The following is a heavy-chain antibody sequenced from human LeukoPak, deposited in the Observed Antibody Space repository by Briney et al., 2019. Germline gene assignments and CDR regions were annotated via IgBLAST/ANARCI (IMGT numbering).Heavy chain of an antibody. CDR1: GFTFSDDH. J-gene: IGHJ4*02. D-gene: IGHD6-13*01. CDR2: ISSGSSI. CDR3: ARLKYTSSWHYFFDD. Sequence: GGSLRLSCAASGFTFSDDHMSWIRQAPGKGLEWVSYISSGSSIYYGDSVKGRFTISRDNAKNSLYLQMNSLRADDTAMYYCARLKYTSSWHYFFDDWGQGTLVTVSS. V-gene: IGHV3-11*04.